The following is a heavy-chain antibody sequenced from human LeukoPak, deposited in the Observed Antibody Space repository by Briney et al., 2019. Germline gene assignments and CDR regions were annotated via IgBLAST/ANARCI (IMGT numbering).Heavy chain of an antibody. Sequence: PSETLSLTCTVSGGSISSSSYYWGWIRQPPGKGLEWIGRIYYSGSTYYNPSLKSRVTISVDTSKNQFSLKLSSVTAADTAVYYCARRGYDFWSGTQFGYFDYWGQGTLVTVSS. D-gene: IGHD3-3*01. CDR2: IYYSGST. CDR1: GGSISSSSYY. V-gene: IGHV4-39*01. J-gene: IGHJ4*02. CDR3: ARRGYDFWSGTQFGYFDY.